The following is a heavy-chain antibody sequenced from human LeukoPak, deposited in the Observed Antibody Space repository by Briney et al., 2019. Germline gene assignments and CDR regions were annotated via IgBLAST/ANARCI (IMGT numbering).Heavy chain of an antibody. V-gene: IGHV3-74*01. J-gene: IGHJ4*02. CDR1: GFTFSSYW. CDR2: INSDGGST. D-gene: IGHD3-3*01. CDR3: AREQGLTTHYFDY. Sequence: PGGSLRLSCAASGFTFSSYWMHWVRQAPGKGLVWVARINSDGGSTTYADSVKGRFTISRDNGKNTLYLQMNSLRAEDTAVYYCAREQGLTTHYFDYWGQGTLVTVSS.